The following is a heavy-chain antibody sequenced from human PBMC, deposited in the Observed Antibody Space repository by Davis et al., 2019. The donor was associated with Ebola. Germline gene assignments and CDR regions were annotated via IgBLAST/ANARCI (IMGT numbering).Heavy chain of an antibody. J-gene: IGHJ6*01. D-gene: IGHD2-8*02. CDR3: ARGDCTGGVCPGVDV. V-gene: IGHV3-53*01. Sequence: GGSLRLSCAASGFTFSSYWMSWVRQAPGKGLEWVSVIYSGGSTYYADSVKGRFTISRHNSKNTLYLQMNSLRAEDTAVYYCARGDCTGGVCPGVDVWGKGPRSPSPQ. CDR2: IYSGGST. CDR1: GFTFSSYW.